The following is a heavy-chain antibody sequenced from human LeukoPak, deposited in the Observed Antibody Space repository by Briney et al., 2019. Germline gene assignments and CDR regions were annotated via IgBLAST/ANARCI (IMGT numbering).Heavy chain of an antibody. V-gene: IGHV1-8*03. CDR3: ARGEWELNAFDI. CDR2: MNPNSGNT. CDR1: GYTFTSYD. J-gene: IGHJ3*02. D-gene: IGHD1-26*01. Sequence: ASVKVSCKASGYTFTSYDINWVRQATGQGLEWMVWMNPNSGNTGYAQKFQGRVTITRNTSISTAYMELSSLRSEDTAVYYCARGEWELNAFDIWGQGTMVTVSS.